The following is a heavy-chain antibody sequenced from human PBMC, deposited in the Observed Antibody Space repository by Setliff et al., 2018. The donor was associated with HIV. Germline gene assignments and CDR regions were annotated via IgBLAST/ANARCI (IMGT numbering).Heavy chain of an antibody. D-gene: IGHD3-10*01. CDR2: VDPEDGET. Sequence: ASVKVSCKAPGYTFTDYYMHWVQQAPGKGLEWMGRVDPEDGETIFAEKFQGRVTITADTSTDTAYMELSSLRSEDTAVYYCATDNYFGSGSYYRAKGGYNYYYMAVWGKGTTVTVSS. CDR3: ATDNYFGSGSYYRAKGGYNYYYMAV. J-gene: IGHJ6*03. V-gene: IGHV1-69-2*01. CDR1: GYTFTDYY.